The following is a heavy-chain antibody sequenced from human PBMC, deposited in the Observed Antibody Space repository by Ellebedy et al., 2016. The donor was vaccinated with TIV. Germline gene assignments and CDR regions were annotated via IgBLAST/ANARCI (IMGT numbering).Heavy chain of an antibody. V-gene: IGHV4-4*02. CDR2: IYYSGST. Sequence: MPSETLSLTCAVSGGSISSSNWWSWVRQPPGKGLEWIGSIYYSGSTYYNPSLKSRVTISVDTSKNQFSLKLSSVTAADTAVYYCARGPRLRGFGELLVWFDPWGQGTLVTVSS. J-gene: IGHJ5*02. D-gene: IGHD3-10*01. CDR1: GGSISSSNW. CDR3: ARGPRLRGFGELLVWFDP.